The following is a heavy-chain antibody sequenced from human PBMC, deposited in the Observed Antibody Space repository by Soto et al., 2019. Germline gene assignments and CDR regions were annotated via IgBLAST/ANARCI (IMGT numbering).Heavy chain of an antibody. CDR2: INTGNGHT. CDR3: ASRGCDFWSGLDP. D-gene: IGHD3-3*01. Sequence: GASVKVSCKASGYTFTAYGIHWVRQAPGQRLEWMGWINTGNGHTKYSQKFQGRVTITRDTSARTAYMELNSLRSEDTAVYYCASRGCDFWSGLDPWGQGTLVTVSS. J-gene: IGHJ5*02. V-gene: IGHV1-3*04. CDR1: GYTFTAYG.